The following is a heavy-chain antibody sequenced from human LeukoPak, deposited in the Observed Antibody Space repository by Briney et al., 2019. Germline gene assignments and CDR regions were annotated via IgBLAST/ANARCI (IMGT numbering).Heavy chain of an antibody. D-gene: IGHD3-10*01. V-gene: IGHV3-21*01. CDR1: GFTFSSYS. CDR3: ARDLSIGRFGELSYFDY. CDR2: ISSSSSYI. J-gene: IGHJ4*02. Sequence: PGGSLRLSCAASGFTFSSYSMNWVRQAPGKGLEWVSSISSSSSYIYYADSVKGRFTISRDNAKNSLYLQMNSLRAEDTAVYYCARDLSIGRFGELSYFDYWGQGTLVTVSP.